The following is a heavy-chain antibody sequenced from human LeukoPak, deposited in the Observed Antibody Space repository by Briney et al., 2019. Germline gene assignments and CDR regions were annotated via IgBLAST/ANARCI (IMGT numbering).Heavy chain of an antibody. V-gene: IGHV3-30*18. CDR2: ISYDGSNK. J-gene: IGHJ4*02. D-gene: IGHD6-13*01. CDR3: AKGTGSSWQLDY. Sequence: GGSLRLSCAASGFTFSSYGMHWVRQAPGKGLEWVTVISYDGSNKYYADSVKGRFTISRDNSKNTLYLQMNSLRAEDTAVYYCAKGTGSSWQLDYWGQGTLVTVSS. CDR1: GFTFSSYG.